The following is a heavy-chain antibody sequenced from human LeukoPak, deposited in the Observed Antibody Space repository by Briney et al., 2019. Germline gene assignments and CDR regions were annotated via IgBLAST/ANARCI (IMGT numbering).Heavy chain of an antibody. J-gene: IGHJ4*02. CDR3: ARRGPSGRSFDY. V-gene: IGHV1-18*01. CDR1: GYTFTNYG. Sequence: ASVKVSCKASGYTFTNYGLSWVRQAPGQGLEWMGRISAYNGNTNYAQKFQGRVTMTTDTSTNTAYMELRSLRSDDTAVYYCARRGPSGRSFDYWGQGSLVTVSS. CDR2: ISAYNGNT. D-gene: IGHD3-10*01.